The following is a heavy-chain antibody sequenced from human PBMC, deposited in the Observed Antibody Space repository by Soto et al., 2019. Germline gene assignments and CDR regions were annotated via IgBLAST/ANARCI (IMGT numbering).Heavy chain of an antibody. CDR3: ARDSVFGGKQQLVRGGYYYYGMDV. D-gene: IGHD6-13*01. CDR2: IYYSGST. J-gene: IGHJ6*02. CDR1: GGYISSYY. V-gene: IGHV4-59*01. Sequence: PSETHSLTCTVSGGYISSYYWSWIRQPPGKGLEWIGYIYYSGSTNYNPSLKSRVTISVDTSKNQFSLKLSSVTAADTAVYYCARDSVFGGKQQLVRGGYYYYGMDVWGQGTTVTVSS.